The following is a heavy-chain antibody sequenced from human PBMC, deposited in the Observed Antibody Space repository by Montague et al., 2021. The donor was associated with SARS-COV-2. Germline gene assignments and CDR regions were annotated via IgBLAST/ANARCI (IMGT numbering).Heavy chain of an antibody. D-gene: IGHD3-10*01. V-gene: IGHV4-39*01. CDR3: ARLPDLLLWFGEALDY. J-gene: IGHJ4*02. CDR2: IYYSGST. CDR1: GGSISGSSYY. Sequence: SETLSLTYTVSGGSISGSSYYWGWIRQPPGKGLEWIGSIYYSGSTYYNPSLKSRVTISVDTSKNQFSLKLSSVTAADTAVYYCARLPDLLLWFGEALDYWGQGTLVTVSS.